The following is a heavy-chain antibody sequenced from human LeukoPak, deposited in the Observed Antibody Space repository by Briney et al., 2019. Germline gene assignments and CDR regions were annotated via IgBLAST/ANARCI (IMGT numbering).Heavy chain of an antibody. V-gene: IGHV4-39*01. CDR1: DGSISSSSYY. D-gene: IGHD3-3*01. CDR3: ARRVVPGDAFDI. Sequence: SETLSLTCTVSDGSISSSSYYWGWIRQPPGKGLEWIGSVSYSGSTYYNPSLKSRVTISVDTSKNQFSLKLSSVTAADTPVYNCARRVVPGDAFDIWGQGTMVTVSS. J-gene: IGHJ3*02. CDR2: VSYSGST.